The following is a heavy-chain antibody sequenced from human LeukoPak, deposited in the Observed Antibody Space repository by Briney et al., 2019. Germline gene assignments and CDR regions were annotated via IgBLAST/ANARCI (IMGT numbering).Heavy chain of an antibody. D-gene: IGHD4-17*01. CDR3: ATVGYTVASENYFDY. CDR2: FDPEEGDT. V-gene: IGHV1-24*01. J-gene: IGHJ4*02. Sequence: ASVKVSCKVSGYTLTELTMHWVRQAPGKGLEWMGGFDPEEGDTIYAQKFQGRVTMTEDTATDTAYMELSSLRSEDTAVYYCATVGYTVASENYFDYWGQGTLVTVSS. CDR1: GYTLTELT.